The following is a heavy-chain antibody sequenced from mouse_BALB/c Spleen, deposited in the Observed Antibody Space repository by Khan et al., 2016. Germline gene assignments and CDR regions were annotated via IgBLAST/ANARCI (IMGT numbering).Heavy chain of an antibody. CDR1: GYSITSDYA. CDR3: ARSDLGDKDAMDY. CDR2: ISYSGST. D-gene: IGHD1-3*01. Sequence: EVQLQESGPGLVKPSQSLSLTCTVTGYSITSDYAWNWIRQFPGNRLEWMGYISYSGSTSYNPSLKSRISITRDTSKNQFFLQLNSVTSEDTAPYYCARSDLGDKDAMDYWGQGTSVTVSS. V-gene: IGHV3-2*02. J-gene: IGHJ4*01.